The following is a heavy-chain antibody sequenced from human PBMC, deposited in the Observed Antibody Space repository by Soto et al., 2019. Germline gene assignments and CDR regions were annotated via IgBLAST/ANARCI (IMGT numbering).Heavy chain of an antibody. J-gene: IGHJ4*02. D-gene: IGHD3-22*01. V-gene: IGHV1-69*13. Sequence: GASVKVSCKVSGGTFSTYAIDWVRQAPGQGLEWMGGIIPLFGTAKYAQNFQGRITITADESTNTAYMELRSLRSQDTAVYYCARGVHYDSSGYYYFYWGQGTLVTVSS. CDR1: GGTFSTYA. CDR3: ARGVHYDSSGYYYFY. CDR2: IIPLFGTA.